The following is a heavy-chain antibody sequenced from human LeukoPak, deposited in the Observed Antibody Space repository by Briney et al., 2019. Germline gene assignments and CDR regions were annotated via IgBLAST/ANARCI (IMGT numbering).Heavy chain of an antibody. CDR2: INHSGST. CDR3: ARASLHFDY. J-gene: IGHJ4*02. V-gene: IGHV4-34*01. Sequence: SETLSLTRAVYGGSFSGYYWSWIRQPPGKGLEWIGEINHSGSTNYNPSLKSRVTISVDTSKNQFSLKLSSVTAADTAVYYCARASLHFDYWGQGTLVTVSS. CDR1: GGSFSGYY.